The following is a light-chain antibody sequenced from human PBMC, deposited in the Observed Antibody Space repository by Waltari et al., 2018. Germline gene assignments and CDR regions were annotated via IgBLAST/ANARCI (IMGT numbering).Light chain of an antibody. V-gene: IGKV3-15*01. Sequence: EVVMTQSPATLSVSPGERATLSCRASQSVNNNLAWYQKKPGQAPRLLIYGASTRATGIPARFSGSGSGTEFTLTISSLQSEDFAVYYCQQYNNWPPLTFGGGTQVEIK. J-gene: IGKJ4*01. CDR2: GAS. CDR3: QQYNNWPPLT. CDR1: QSVNNN.